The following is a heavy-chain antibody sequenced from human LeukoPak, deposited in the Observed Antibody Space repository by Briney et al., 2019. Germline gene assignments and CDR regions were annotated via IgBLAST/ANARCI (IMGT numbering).Heavy chain of an antibody. Sequence: GGSLRLSCAASGFTFSAYWMSWVCQAPGKGLEWVANIKLDGSEKYYVDSVKGRFTISRDNAKNSLYLQMNSLRAEDTAVYYCARGGRNLDYWGQGTLVTVSS. CDR3: ARGGRNLDY. CDR2: IKLDGSEK. V-gene: IGHV3-7*01. J-gene: IGHJ4*02. D-gene: IGHD2/OR15-2a*01. CDR1: GFTFSAYW.